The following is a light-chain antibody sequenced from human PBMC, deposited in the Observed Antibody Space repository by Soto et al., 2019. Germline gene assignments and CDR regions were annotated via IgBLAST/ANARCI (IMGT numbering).Light chain of an antibody. Sequence: QSVLTQPASVSGSPGQPITISCSGTNSDAGSYNHVAWYQQFPGQSQKLMIYAVSDRPPGAADRCSGSESGIRASLTIAGLQTGGEGDYYCISYSDRWSYLFETGTKVT. CDR3: ISYSDRWSYL. CDR2: AVS. CDR1: NSDAGSYNH. V-gene: IGLV2-14*03. J-gene: IGLJ1*01.